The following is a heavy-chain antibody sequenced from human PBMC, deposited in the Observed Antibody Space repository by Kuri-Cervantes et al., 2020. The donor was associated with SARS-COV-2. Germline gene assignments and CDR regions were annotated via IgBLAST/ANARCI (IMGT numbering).Heavy chain of an antibody. CDR1: GFTFSDYY. D-gene: IGHD2-15*01. CDR3: ARDGGKGHGPGLYYWYFNL. Sequence: GGSLRLSCAASGFTFSDYYMSWIRQAPGKGLEWVSYISSSSSYTNYADSVKGRFTISRDNSKNTLYLQMNSLRPEDTAVYYCARDGGKGHGPGLYYWYFNLWGRGTLVTVSS. CDR2: ISSSSSYT. V-gene: IGHV3-11*06. J-gene: IGHJ2*01.